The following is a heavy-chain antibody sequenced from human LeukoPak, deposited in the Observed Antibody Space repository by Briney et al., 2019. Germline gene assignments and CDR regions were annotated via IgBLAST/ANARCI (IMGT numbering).Heavy chain of an antibody. CDR1: GGSISSGGYS. CDR3: ARSGSNYPEYFQH. D-gene: IGHD5-24*01. Sequence: PSQTLSLTCAVSGGSISSGGYSWSWIRQPPGKGLEGSGYIYHSGSTYYNPSLKSRVTISVATSKTQFSLKLSSVTAADTAVYYCARSGSNYPEYFQHWGQGTLVTVSS. V-gene: IGHV4-30-2*01. J-gene: IGHJ1*01. CDR2: IYHSGST.